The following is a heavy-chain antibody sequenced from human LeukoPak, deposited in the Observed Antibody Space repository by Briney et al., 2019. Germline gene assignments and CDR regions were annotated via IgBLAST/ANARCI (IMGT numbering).Heavy chain of an antibody. D-gene: IGHD3-3*01. V-gene: IGHV4-30-2*01. CDR3: ARGILGKGYFDL. Sequence: SETLSLTCAVSGGSISSGGYSWSWIRQPPGKGLEWIGYIYHSGSTYYNPSLKSRVTMSIDTSKNQFSLKLTSVTAADTAVYYCARGILGKGYFDLWGRDTLVTVSS. CDR1: GGSISSGGYS. J-gene: IGHJ2*01. CDR2: IYHSGST.